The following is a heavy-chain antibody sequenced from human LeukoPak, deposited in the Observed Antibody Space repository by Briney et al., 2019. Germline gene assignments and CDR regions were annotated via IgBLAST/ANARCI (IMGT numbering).Heavy chain of an antibody. CDR3: ATGSNREGGNSPDYYYGMDV. V-gene: IGHV1-24*01. D-gene: IGHD4-23*01. J-gene: IGHJ6*02. Sequence: ASVKVSCKVSGYTLTELSMHWVRQAPGKGLEWMGGFDPEDGETIYAQKFQGRVTTTEDTSTDTAYMELSSLRSEDTAVYYCATGSNREGGNSPDYYYGMDVWGQGTTVTVSS. CDR1: GYTLTELS. CDR2: FDPEDGET.